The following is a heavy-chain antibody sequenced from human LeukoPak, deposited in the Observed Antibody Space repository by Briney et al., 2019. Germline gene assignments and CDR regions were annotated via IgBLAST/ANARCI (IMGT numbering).Heavy chain of an antibody. D-gene: IGHD6-6*01. V-gene: IGHV3-21*01. CDR3: ARGGEAARPIHYYYMDV. CDR1: GFTFSSYS. J-gene: IGHJ6*03. Sequence: KPGGSLRLSCAASGFTFSSYSMNWVRQAPGKGLEWVSSISSSSSYIYYADSVKGRFTISRDNAKNSLYLQMNSLRAEDTAVYYCARGGEAARPIHYYYMDVWGKGTTVTVSS. CDR2: ISSSSSYI.